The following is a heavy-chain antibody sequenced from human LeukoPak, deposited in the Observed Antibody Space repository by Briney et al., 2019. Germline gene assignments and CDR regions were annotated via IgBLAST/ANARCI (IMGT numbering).Heavy chain of an antibody. CDR2: ISSSSATI. V-gene: IGHV3-48*02. CDR1: GFTSSAYS. CDR3: ASSGSYFQF. J-gene: IGHJ4*02. D-gene: IGHD1-26*01. Sequence: GGSLRLSCVASGFTSSAYSMNWVRQAPGKGLEWISYISSSSATIYYADYVKGRFTISRDNAKNSLYLQMNSLRDEDTAVYYCASSGSYFQFWGQGTLVTVSS.